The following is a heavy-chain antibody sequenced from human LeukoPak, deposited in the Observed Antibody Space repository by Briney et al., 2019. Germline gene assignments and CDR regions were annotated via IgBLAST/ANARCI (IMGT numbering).Heavy chain of an antibody. V-gene: IGHV4-39*01. CDR2: IYYSGST. CDR3: ARAYYYDSSGYLMASGAFDI. CDR1: GGSISSSSYY. D-gene: IGHD3-22*01. J-gene: IGHJ3*02. Sequence: SETLSLTWTVSGGSISSSSYYWGWIRQPPGKGLEWIGSIYYSGSTYYNPSLKSRVTISVDTSKNQFSLKLSSVTAADTAVYYCARAYYYDSSGYLMASGAFDIWGQGTMVTVSS.